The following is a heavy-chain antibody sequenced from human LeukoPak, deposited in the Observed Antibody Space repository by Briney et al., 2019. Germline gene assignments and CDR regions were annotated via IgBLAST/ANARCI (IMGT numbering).Heavy chain of an antibody. CDR2: IRYDGSNK. Sequence: PGGSLRLSCAASGFTFSSYGMHWVRQAPGKGLEGVAFIRYDGSNKYYADSVKGRFTISRDNSKNTLYLQMNSLRAEDTAVYYCAKDQIVVVPAAHKVNWFDPWGQGTLVTVSS. CDR1: GFTFSSYG. J-gene: IGHJ5*02. CDR3: AKDQIVVVPAAHKVNWFDP. D-gene: IGHD2-2*01. V-gene: IGHV3-30*02.